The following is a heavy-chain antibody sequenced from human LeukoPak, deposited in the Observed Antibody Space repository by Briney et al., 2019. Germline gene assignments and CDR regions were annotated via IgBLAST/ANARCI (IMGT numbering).Heavy chain of an antibody. V-gene: IGHV4-30-4*01. CDR1: GGSISSGDYY. D-gene: IGHD3-22*01. CDR3: ARDHYDTRGYSNGMDV. Sequence: SQTLSLTCTVSGGSISSGDYYWSWIRQPPGKGLEWIGYIYYSGSTYNNPSLRSRVTISVDTSKNQFSLKLSSVTAADTAVYYCARDHYDTRGYSNGMDVWGQGTTVTVSS. J-gene: IGHJ6*02. CDR2: IYYSGST.